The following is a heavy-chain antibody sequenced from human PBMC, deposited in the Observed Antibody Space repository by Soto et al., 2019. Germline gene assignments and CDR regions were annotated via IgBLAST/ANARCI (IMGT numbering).Heavy chain of an antibody. CDR3: ARDGRKELWVEGRNAMDA. CDR2: ISGYNGQT. Sequence: ASVKVSFKASGYTFTTYGISWVRQAPGQGLEWMGWISGYNGQTNYAQKFRGRVTITTDTSTSTAYMELRGLRSDDTAMYYCARDGRKELWVEGRNAMDAWG. CDR1: GYTFTTYG. V-gene: IGHV1-18*01. J-gene: IGHJ6*02. D-gene: IGHD5-18*01.